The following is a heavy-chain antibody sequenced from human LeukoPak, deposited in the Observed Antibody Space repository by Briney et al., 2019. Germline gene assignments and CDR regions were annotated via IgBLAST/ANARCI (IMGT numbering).Heavy chain of an antibody. J-gene: IGHJ5*02. D-gene: IGHD1-26*01. V-gene: IGHV5-51*01. Sequence: GESLKISCEVSGHRFTNHWIGWVRQMPGKGLEWMGIINLGDSDTKYSPSFQGQVTTSLDKSISTAYLQWRSLKASDTAMYYCARRPYSGSPNWFDPWGQGTLVTVSS. CDR3: ARRPYSGSPNWFDP. CDR1: GHRFTNHW. CDR2: INLGDSDT.